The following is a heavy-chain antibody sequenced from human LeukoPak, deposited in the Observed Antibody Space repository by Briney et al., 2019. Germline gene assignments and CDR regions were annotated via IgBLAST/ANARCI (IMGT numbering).Heavy chain of an antibody. J-gene: IGHJ4*02. D-gene: IGHD6-13*01. CDR1: GGTFSSYA. V-gene: IGHV1-69*04. CDR3: ARDLAGGFDIAAAVYPDY. CDR2: IIPILGIA. Sequence: SVKVSCKASGGTFSSYAISLVRQAPGQGLEWMGRIIPILGIANYAQKFQGRVTITADKSTSTAYMELSSLRSEDTAVYYCARDLAGGFDIAAAVYPDYWGQGTLVTVSS.